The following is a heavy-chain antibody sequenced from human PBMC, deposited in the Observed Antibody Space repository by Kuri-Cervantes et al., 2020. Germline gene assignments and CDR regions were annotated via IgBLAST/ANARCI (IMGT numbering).Heavy chain of an antibody. J-gene: IGHJ5*02. CDR1: GFTFTHNY. D-gene: IGHD3-22*01. Sequence: ASVKVSCKASGFTFTHNYIHWVRQAPGQGLEWMGWISPNSGGTHYAQSFQGRVSMSTDTSINTAYMELSSLRSDDTAFYFCARDVGDYYASRGSRFDPWGQGPLVTVSS. CDR2: ISPNSGGT. CDR3: ARDVGDYYASRGSRFDP. V-gene: IGHV1-2*02.